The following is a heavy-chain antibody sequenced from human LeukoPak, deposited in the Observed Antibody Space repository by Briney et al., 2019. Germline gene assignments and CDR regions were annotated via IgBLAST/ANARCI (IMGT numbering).Heavy chain of an antibody. V-gene: IGHV3-23*01. CDR1: GFTFSSYA. J-gene: IGHJ4*02. CDR2: ISGSGGST. D-gene: IGHD4-17*01. Sequence: GGSLRLSCAASGFTFSSYAMSCVRQAPGRALEWVSAISGSGGSTYYADSVKGRFTISRDNSKNTLYLQMNSLRAEDTAVYYCAKDDYGDHNDYWGQGTLVTVSS. CDR3: AKDDYGDHNDY.